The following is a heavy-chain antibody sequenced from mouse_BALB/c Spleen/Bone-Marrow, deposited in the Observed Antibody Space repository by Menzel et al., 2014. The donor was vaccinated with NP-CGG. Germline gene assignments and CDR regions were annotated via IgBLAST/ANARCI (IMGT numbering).Heavy chain of an antibody. D-gene: IGHD3-1*01. CDR3: ARRELGPRWFTY. V-gene: IGHV1-69*02. Sequence: QVQLKESGAEFVKPGASVKLSCKASGYTFTSYWMHWVEQRPGQGLEWIGEIDPSDSYTNYNQKFKGKATLTVDKSSSTAYMQLSSLTSEDSAVYYCARRELGPRWFTYWGQGTLVTVSA. J-gene: IGHJ3*01. CDR2: IDPSDSYT. CDR1: GYTFTSYW.